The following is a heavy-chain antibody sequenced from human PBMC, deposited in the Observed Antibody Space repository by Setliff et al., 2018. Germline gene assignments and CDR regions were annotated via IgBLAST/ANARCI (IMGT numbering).Heavy chain of an antibody. V-gene: IGHV3-30-3*01. CDR2: ISSDGNNQ. Sequence: GGSLRLSCAASGFRFSDLYMSWVRQAPGKGLEWVAVISSDGNNQYYADSVSGRFTISRDNSRNTLYLQMRSLRAEDTAVYYCARDYARRGAASGHWFDPWGQGTLVTVSS. CDR3: ARDYARRGAASGHWFDP. J-gene: IGHJ5*02. CDR1: GFRFSDLY. D-gene: IGHD6-13*01.